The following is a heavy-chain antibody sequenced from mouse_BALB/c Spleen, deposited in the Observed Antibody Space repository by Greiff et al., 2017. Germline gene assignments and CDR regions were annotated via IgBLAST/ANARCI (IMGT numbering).Heavy chain of an antibody. CDR1: GFTFSSYG. J-gene: IGHJ1*01. D-gene: IGHD1-2*01. Sequence: DVMLVESGGGLVQPGGSLKLSCAASGFTFSSYGMSWVRQTPDKRLELVATINSNGGSTYYPDSVKGRFTISRDNAKNTLYLQMSSLKSEDTAMYYCASELRPSYWYFDVWGAGTTVTVSS. V-gene: IGHV5-6-3*01. CDR2: INSNGGST. CDR3: ASELRPSYWYFDV.